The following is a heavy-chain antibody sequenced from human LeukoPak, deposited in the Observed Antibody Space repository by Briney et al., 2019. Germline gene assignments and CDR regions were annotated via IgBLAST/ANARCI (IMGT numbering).Heavy chain of an antibody. CDR3: AKGTPHDAFDI. D-gene: IGHD1-1*01. J-gene: IGHJ3*02. V-gene: IGHV3-30-3*01. Sequence: PGGSLRLSCAASGFTFSSYAMHWVRQAPGKGLEWVAVISYDGSNKYYADSVKGRFTISRDNSKNTLYLQMNSLRAEDTAVYYCAKGTPHDAFDIWGQGTMVTVSS. CDR1: GFTFSSYA. CDR2: ISYDGSNK.